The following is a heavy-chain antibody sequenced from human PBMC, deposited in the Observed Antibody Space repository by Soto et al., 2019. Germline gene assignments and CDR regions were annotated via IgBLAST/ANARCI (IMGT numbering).Heavy chain of an antibody. J-gene: IGHJ4*02. Sequence: KSSETLSLTCTVSGGSISSYYWSWIRQPPGKGLEWIGYIYYSGSTNYNPSLKSRVTISVDTSKNQFSLKLSSVTAADTAVYYCARSGGSLDFWGQGTLVTVSS. CDR3: ARSGGSLDF. CDR1: GGSISSYY. V-gene: IGHV4-59*01. CDR2: IYYSGST. D-gene: IGHD2-15*01.